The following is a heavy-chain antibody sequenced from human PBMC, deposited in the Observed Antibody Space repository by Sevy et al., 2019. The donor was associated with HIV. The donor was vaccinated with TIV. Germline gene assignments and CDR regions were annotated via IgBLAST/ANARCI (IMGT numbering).Heavy chain of an antibody. D-gene: IGHD6-25*01. CDR1: GFSFSDYY. J-gene: IGHJ4*02. CDR3: ARVRVAAADYYFDY. CDR2: ISSGGRII. V-gene: IGHV3-11*01. Sequence: GGSLRLSCATSGFSFSDYYMSWIRQAPGKGLEWISYISSGGRIIYYADSVKGRFTISRDNTNNSLYLRMNSLRAEDTAVYYCARVRVAAADYYFDYRGQGTLVTVSS.